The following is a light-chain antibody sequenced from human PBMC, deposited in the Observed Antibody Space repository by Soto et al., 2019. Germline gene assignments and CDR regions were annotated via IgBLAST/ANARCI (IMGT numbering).Light chain of an antibody. Sequence: VGMTQSPLSLHVTLGQPASICCRSSQILVYSDGNTYLTWFQQRPGQSPRRLIYKISDRDSGVPDRFSGSGSATDFTLKISRVEAEDVGVYYCMQGTHWPLTFGQGTRLEIK. V-gene: IGKV2-30*01. CDR1: QILVYSDGNTY. J-gene: IGKJ5*01. CDR2: KIS. CDR3: MQGTHWPLT.